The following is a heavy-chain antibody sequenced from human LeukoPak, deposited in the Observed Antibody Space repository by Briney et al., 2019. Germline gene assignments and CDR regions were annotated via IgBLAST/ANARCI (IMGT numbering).Heavy chain of an antibody. Sequence: SETLSLTCAVSGYSISSGYYWGWIRQPPGKGLGWIGSIYHSGSTHYNPSLKSRVTISVDTSKNQFSLKLSSVTAADTAVYYCARNGTSSYFDYWGQGTLVTVSS. CDR2: IYHSGST. CDR1: GYSISSGYY. J-gene: IGHJ4*02. CDR3: ARNGTSSYFDY. V-gene: IGHV4-38-2*01. D-gene: IGHD2-2*01.